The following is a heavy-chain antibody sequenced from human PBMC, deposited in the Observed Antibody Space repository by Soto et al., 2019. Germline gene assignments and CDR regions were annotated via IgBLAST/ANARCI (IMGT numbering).Heavy chain of an antibody. J-gene: IGHJ4*02. Sequence: GASVKVSCKASGGTFSSYAISWVRQAPGQGLEWMGGIIPIFGTANYAQKFQGRVTITADESTSTAYMELSSLRSEDTAVYYCAGEELGYCISTSCYRIGYWGQGTLVTVSS. CDR3: AGEELGYCISTSCYRIGY. CDR2: IIPIFGTA. D-gene: IGHD2-2*01. V-gene: IGHV1-69*13. CDR1: GGTFSSYA.